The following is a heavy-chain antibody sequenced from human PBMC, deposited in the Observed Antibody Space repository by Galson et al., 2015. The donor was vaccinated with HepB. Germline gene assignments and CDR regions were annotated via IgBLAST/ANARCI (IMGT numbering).Heavy chain of an antibody. Sequence: SLRLSCAASGFTFSSYAMSWVRQAPGKGLEWVSAISGSGGSTYYADSVKGRFTISRDNAKNSLYLQMNSLRAEDTAVYYCARVDYSYGRDYWGQGTLVTVSS. D-gene: IGHD5-18*01. J-gene: IGHJ4*02. CDR1: GFTFSSYA. CDR2: ISGSGGST. V-gene: IGHV3-23*01. CDR3: ARVDYSYGRDY.